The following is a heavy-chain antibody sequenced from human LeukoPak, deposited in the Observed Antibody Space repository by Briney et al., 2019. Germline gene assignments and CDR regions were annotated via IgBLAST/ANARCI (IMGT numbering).Heavy chain of an antibody. CDR3: ARTRYSGSHNSAFDL. Sequence: SETLSLTCTVSRGSISGHYWSWIRQSPGKGLKWIGNIYYSGNTNYNPSLKSRVTISIDTSRIHFSLHLSSVTAADTAVYYCARTRYSGSHNSAFDLWGQGTVVTVSS. D-gene: IGHD1-26*01. V-gene: IGHV4-59*08. CDR1: RGSISGHY. J-gene: IGHJ3*01. CDR2: IYYSGNT.